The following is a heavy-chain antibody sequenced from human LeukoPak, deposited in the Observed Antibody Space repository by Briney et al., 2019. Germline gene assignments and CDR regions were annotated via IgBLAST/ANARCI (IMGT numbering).Heavy chain of an antibody. J-gene: IGHJ4*02. CDR3: ARETKLELSLIFGY. V-gene: IGHV1-2*06. D-gene: IGHD3-3*01. Sequence: ASVKVSCKASGYTFTGYYLHWVRQAPGQGPEWMGRINPNSGGTNYAQKFQGRVTMTRDTSINTAYMELSRLRSDDTAVYYCARETKLELSLIFGYWGQGTLVRVSS. CDR2: INPNSGGT. CDR1: GYTFTGYY.